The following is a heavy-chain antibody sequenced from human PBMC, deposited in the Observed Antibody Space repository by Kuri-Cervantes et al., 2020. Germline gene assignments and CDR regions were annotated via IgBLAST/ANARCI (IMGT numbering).Heavy chain of an antibody. CDR1: GSTFSSYA. CDR2: ISYDGSNK. V-gene: IGHV3-30-3*01. J-gene: IGHJ4*02. D-gene: IGHD3-3*01. Sequence: GESLKISCAASGSTFSSYAMHWVRQAPGKGLEWVAVISYDGSNKYYADSVKGRFTISRDNSKNTLYLQMNSLRAEDTAVYYCARESYYDFWSGYYGAGFDYWGQGTLVTVSS. CDR3: ARESYYDFWSGYYGAGFDY.